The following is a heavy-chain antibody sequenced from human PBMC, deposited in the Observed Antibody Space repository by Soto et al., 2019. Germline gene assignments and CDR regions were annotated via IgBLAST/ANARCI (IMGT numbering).Heavy chain of an antibody. Sequence: LSLTCTVSGGSISSGDYYWSWIRQPPGKGLEWIGYIYYSGSTYYNPSPKSRVTISVDTSKNQFSLKLSSVTAADTAVYYCARGASGYSFDYWGQGTLVTVSS. D-gene: IGHD3-22*01. V-gene: IGHV4-30-4*01. CDR1: GGSISSGDYY. CDR3: ARGASGYSFDY. CDR2: IYYSGST. J-gene: IGHJ4*02.